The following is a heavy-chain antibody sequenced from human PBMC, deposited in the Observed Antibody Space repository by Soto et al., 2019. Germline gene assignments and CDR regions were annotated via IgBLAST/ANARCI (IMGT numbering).Heavy chain of an antibody. J-gene: IGHJ4*02. D-gene: IGHD3-3*01. CDR3: ARAVTIFGVVIIDYFDY. CDR2: INSDGSST. CDR1: GFTFSSYW. V-gene: IGHV3-74*01. Sequence: GGSLRLSCAASGFTFSSYWMHWVRQAPGKGLVWVSRINSDGSSTSYADSVKGRFTISRDNAKNTLYLQMNSLRAEDTAVYYCARAVTIFGVVIIDYFDYWGQGTLVTVSS.